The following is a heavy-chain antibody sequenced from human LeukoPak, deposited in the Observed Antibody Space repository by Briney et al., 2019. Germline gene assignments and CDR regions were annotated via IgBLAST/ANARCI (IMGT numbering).Heavy chain of an antibody. Sequence: ASXKXXFXASGYXFTGYYMHWVRQAPGQGLEWMGWINPNSGGTNYAQKFQGRVTMTRDTSISTAYMELSRLRSDDTAVYYCARDRVGGYDFWGQGTLVTVSS. CDR1: GYXFTGYY. V-gene: IGHV1-2*02. J-gene: IGHJ4*02. CDR3: ARDRVGGYDF. CDR2: INPNSGGT. D-gene: IGHD5-12*01.